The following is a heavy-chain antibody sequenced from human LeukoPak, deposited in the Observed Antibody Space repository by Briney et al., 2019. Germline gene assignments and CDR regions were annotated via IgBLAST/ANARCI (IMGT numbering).Heavy chain of an antibody. J-gene: IGHJ4*02. CDR2: IQQDGSVQ. CDR1: GFIFRSYW. D-gene: IGHD3-9*01. CDR3: ATHDVLTGYPYFDF. V-gene: IGHV3-7*01. Sequence: GGSLRLSCAASGFIFRSYWMSWVRQAPGKGLGWVANIQQDGSVQYYVDSVKGRFTISRDNAKNSLYLQMNSLSAEDTAVYYCATHDVLTGYPYFDFWGQGTLVAVSS.